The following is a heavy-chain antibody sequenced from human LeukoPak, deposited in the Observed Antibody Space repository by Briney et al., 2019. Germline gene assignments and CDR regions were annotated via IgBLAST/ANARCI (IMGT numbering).Heavy chain of an antibody. J-gene: IGHJ6*02. D-gene: IGHD3-22*01. V-gene: IGHV1-2*02. CDR3: ARGFDSSGRGYYYGMDV. Sequence: GASVKVSCKASGYTFTGYYMHWVRQAPGQGLEWIGWINPNSGGTNYAQKFQGRVTMTRDTSISTAYMELSRLRSDDTAVYYCARGFDSSGRGYYYGMDVWGQGTTVTVSS. CDR2: INPNSGGT. CDR1: GYTFTGYY.